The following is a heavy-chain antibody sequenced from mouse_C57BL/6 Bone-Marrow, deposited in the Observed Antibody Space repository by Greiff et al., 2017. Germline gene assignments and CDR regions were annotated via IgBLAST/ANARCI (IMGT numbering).Heavy chain of an antibody. D-gene: IGHD1-1*01. V-gene: IGHV1-4*01. J-gene: IGHJ2*01. Sequence: QVQLQQSGAELARPGASVKMSCKASGYTFTSYTMHWVKQRPGQGLEWIGYINPSSGYTKYNQKFKDKATLTADKSSSTAYMQLSSLTSEDSAVYYCARYPSYYGSPYYFDYWGQGTTLTVSS. CDR3: ARYPSYYGSPYYFDY. CDR1: GYTFTSYT. CDR2: INPSSGYT.